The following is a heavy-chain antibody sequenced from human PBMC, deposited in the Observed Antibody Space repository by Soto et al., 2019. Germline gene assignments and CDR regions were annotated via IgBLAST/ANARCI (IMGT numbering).Heavy chain of an antibody. CDR1: GGSISSGGFS. CDR2: IYHFGGT. D-gene: IGHD2-21*02. V-gene: IGHV4-30-2*01. CDR3: ARGGDYYFDS. J-gene: IGHJ4*02. Sequence: PSETLSLTCAVSGGSISSGGFSWSWIRQPPGKGLEWIGYIYHFGGTYYNPSLKSRVSISLDRSKNEFSLEVRSVTAADTAVYYCARGGDYYFDSWGQGTLVTSPQ.